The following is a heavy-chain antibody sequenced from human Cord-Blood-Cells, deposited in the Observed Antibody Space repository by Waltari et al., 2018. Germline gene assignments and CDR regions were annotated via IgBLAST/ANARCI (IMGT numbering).Heavy chain of an antibody. J-gene: IGHJ5*02. CDR3: ARAQLRFLEWFDP. V-gene: IGHV4-34*01. Sequence: QVQLQQWGAGLLTPSETLSLTSAVSGGSFSGYYWTWIRQPPGKGLEWIGEINHSGSTNYNPSLKSRVTISVDTSKNQFSLKLSSVTAADTAVYYCARAQLRFLEWFDPWGQGTLVTVSS. CDR1: GGSFSGYY. CDR2: INHSGST. D-gene: IGHD3-3*01.